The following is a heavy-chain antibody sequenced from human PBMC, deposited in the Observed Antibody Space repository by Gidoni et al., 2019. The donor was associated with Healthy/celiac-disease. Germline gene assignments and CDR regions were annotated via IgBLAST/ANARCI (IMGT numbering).Heavy chain of an antibody. CDR3: ARELPTVTTRGEFDH. Sequence: HVQLVESGGGLVKPGGSLRLSCAASGFPFSDYYMSWIRKAPGKGLEWVSYISSSGRTIYYADSVKGRFTIARDNAKNSLYLQMNSLRAEDTAVYYCARELPTVTTRGEFDHWGQGTLVTVSS. CDR2: ISSSGRTI. J-gene: IGHJ4*02. CDR1: GFPFSDYY. V-gene: IGHV3-11*01. D-gene: IGHD4-17*01.